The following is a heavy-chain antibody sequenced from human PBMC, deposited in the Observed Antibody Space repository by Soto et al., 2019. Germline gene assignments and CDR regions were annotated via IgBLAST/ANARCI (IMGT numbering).Heavy chain of an antibody. J-gene: IGHJ4*02. CDR3: ARGRASSSWYDY. Sequence: QVQLVQSGAEVKKPGSSVKVSCKASGGTFSSYTISWVRQAPGQGLEWMGRIIPILGIANYAQKFQGRVTITADKSTSTAYVELSSLRSEDTAVYYCARGRASSSWYDYWGQGTLVTVSS. CDR1: GGTFSSYT. V-gene: IGHV1-69*02. CDR2: IIPILGIA. D-gene: IGHD6-13*01.